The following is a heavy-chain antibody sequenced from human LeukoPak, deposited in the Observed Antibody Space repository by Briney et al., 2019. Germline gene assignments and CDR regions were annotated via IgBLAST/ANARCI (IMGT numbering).Heavy chain of an antibody. Sequence: SETLSLTCAVYGGSFSGYYWSWIRQPPGKGLEWIGEINRSGSTNYNPSLKSRVTISVDTSKNQFSLKLSSVTAADTAVYYCARQRGGLWFGAFDYWGQGTLVTVSS. CDR3: ARQRGGLWFGAFDY. J-gene: IGHJ4*02. V-gene: IGHV4-34*01. D-gene: IGHD3-10*01. CDR2: INRSGST. CDR1: GGSFSGYY.